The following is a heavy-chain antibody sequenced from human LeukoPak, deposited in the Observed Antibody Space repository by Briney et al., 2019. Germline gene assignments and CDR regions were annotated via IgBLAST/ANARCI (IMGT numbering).Heavy chain of an antibody. Sequence: SETLSLTCAVYGGSFSSYYWGWIRQPPGKGLEWIGSIYYSGSTYYNPSLKSRVTISVDTSKNQFSLKLSSVTAADTAVYYCAVGEGYWGQGTLVTVSS. V-gene: IGHV4-39*01. CDR1: GGSFSSYY. CDR3: AVGEGY. D-gene: IGHD3-3*01. CDR2: IYYSGST. J-gene: IGHJ4*02.